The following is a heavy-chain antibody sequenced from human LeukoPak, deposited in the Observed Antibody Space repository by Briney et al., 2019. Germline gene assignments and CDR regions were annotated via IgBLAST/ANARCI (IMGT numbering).Heavy chain of an antibody. Sequence: SETLSLTCVVSGGSISPYYWSWIRQSPGKGLEWLGYIDPSGSASYNPSLKSRVTIFVDTSKNLLSLILTSVSASDTAIYYCARDHWLFSSKTWYYYGMDVWGQGTTVTVSS. D-gene: IGHD3-9*01. V-gene: IGHV4-59*01. CDR1: GGSISPYY. CDR2: IDPSGSA. J-gene: IGHJ6*02. CDR3: ARDHWLFSSKTWYYYGMDV.